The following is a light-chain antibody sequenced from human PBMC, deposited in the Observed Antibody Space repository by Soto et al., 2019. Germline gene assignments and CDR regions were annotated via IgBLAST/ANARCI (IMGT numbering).Light chain of an antibody. CDR3: QHLNNYPIT. Sequence: DIQLTQSPSSLSASVGDTVTITCRASLGISSYLAWYQQKPGKAPELLIYAASTLQSGVPSRFSGSGSGTDFTLTISSLQPEDFATYYCQHLNNYPITFGQGTRLEI. CDR1: LGISSY. V-gene: IGKV1-9*01. J-gene: IGKJ5*01. CDR2: AAS.